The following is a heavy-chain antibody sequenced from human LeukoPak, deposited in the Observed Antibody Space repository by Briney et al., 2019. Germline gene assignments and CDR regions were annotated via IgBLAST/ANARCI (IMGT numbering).Heavy chain of an antibody. CDR2: IYSGGST. Sequence: GGSLRLSCAASGFTVSSNYMSWVRQAPGKGLEWVSVIYSGGSTYYADSVKGRFTISRDNSKNTLYLQMNSLRAEDTAVYYCARDYHCSGGSCYSDPPGYWGQGTLVTVSS. J-gene: IGHJ4*02. V-gene: IGHV3-53*01. D-gene: IGHD2-15*01. CDR1: GFTVSSNY. CDR3: ARDYHCSGGSCYSDPPGY.